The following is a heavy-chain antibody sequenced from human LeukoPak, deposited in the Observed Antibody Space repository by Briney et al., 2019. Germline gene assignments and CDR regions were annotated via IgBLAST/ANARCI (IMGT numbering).Heavy chain of an antibody. CDR2: IYYSGST. CDR3: ARGGDGYLNWFDP. V-gene: IGHV4-39*01. CDR1: GGSISSSSYY. D-gene: IGHD5-24*01. Sequence: SETLSLTCTVSGGSISSSSYYWGWIRQPPGKGLEWIGSIYYSGSTYYNPSLKSRVTISVDTSKNQFSLKLSSATAADAAVYYCARGGDGYLNWFDPWGQGTLVTVSS. J-gene: IGHJ5*02.